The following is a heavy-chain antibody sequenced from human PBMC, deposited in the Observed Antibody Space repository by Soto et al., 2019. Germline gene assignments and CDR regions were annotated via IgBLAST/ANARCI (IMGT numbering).Heavy chain of an antibody. J-gene: IGHJ2*01. CDR1: SGSFSGYY. Sequence: QVQLQQWGAGLLKPSETLSLTCAVYSGSFSGYYWSWIRQPPGKGLEWIGEINHSGSTNYNPSLKSRVTISVDTSKNQFSLRLSSVTAADTAVYYCARGVSGYDDYEYWYFDLWGRGTLVTVSS. CDR3: ARGVSGYDDYEYWYFDL. D-gene: IGHD5-12*01. V-gene: IGHV4-34*01. CDR2: INHSGST.